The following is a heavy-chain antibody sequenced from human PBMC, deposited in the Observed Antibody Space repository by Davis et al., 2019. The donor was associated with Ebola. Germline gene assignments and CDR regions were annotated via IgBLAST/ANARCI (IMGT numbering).Heavy chain of an antibody. V-gene: IGHV3-72*01. CDR2: IRNKANSYTT. CDR1: GFTFSDHH. J-gene: IGHJ4*02. D-gene: IGHD1-26*01. Sequence: PGGSLRLSCAASGFTFSDHHMDWVRQAPGKGLEWVARIRNKANSYTTGYVASVRGRFTIARDDSKNLLYLQMHSLKTEDTATYYCARDFIASYSFDYWGQGTLVTVSS. CDR3: ARDFIASYSFDY.